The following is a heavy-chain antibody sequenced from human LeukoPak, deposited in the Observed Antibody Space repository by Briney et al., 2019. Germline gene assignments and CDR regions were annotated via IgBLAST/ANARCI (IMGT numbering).Heavy chain of an antibody. D-gene: IGHD6-19*01. V-gene: IGHV3-11*01. J-gene: IGHJ4*02. CDR1: GFISSDYH. CDR2: ISPGGDII. Sequence: GGSLRLSCAASGFISSDYHMNWIRQAPGKGLEWVSYISPGGDIIYFADYVKGRFTISRDNAKNSLFLQMNSLTAEDTAVYYCASGRDIAVAGPGGYFDYWGQGTLVTVSS. CDR3: ASGRDIAVAGPGGYFDY.